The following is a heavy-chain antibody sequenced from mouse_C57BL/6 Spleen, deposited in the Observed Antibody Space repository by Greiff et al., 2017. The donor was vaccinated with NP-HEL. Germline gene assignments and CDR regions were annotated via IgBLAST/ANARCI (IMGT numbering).Heavy chain of an antibody. CDR2: IYPGDGDT. Sequence: VQVVESGAELVKPGASVKISCKASGYAFSSYWMNWVKQRPGKGLEWIGQIYPGDGDTNYNGKFKGKATLTADKSSSTAYMQLSSLTSEDSAVYFCARSTTTVVAKDAMDYWGQGTSVTVSS. V-gene: IGHV1-80*01. CDR1: GYAFSSYW. CDR3: ARSTTTVVAKDAMDY. J-gene: IGHJ4*01. D-gene: IGHD1-1*01.